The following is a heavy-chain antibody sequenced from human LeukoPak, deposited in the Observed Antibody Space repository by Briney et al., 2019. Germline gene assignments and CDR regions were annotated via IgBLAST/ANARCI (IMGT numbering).Heavy chain of an antibody. CDR3: AKGAVREELYYYYYMDV. J-gene: IGHJ6*03. CDR1: GFTFIKYS. CDR2: ITGSGAFT. Sequence: GGSLRLSCAASGFTFIKYSMTWVRQAPGKGLEWVSAITGSGAFTDYADSVKGRFTISRDNSKNTLYLQMNSLRAEDTAVYYCAKGAVREELYYYYYMDVWGKGTTVTISS. V-gene: IGHV3-23*01. D-gene: IGHD3-10*01.